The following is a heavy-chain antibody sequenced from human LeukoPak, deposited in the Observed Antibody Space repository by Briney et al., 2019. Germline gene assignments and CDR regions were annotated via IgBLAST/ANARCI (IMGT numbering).Heavy chain of an antibody. Sequence: ASVKVSCKTSGYTFINYDIHWVRQAPGQGLEWMGWINPNSGGTNYAQKFQGRVTMTRDTSISTAYMELSRLRSDDTAVYYCARDVGEYCSSTSCCASDYWGQGTLVTVSS. D-gene: IGHD2-2*01. J-gene: IGHJ4*02. V-gene: IGHV1-2*02. CDR2: INPNSGGT. CDR3: ARDVGEYCSSTSCCASDY. CDR1: GYTFINYD.